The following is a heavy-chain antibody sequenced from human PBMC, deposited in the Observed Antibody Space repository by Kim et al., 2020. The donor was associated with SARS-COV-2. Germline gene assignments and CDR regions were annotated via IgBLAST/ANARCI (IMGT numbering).Heavy chain of an antibody. CDR1: GFTFDDYA. CDR2: ISWNSGNI. V-gene: IGHV3-9*01. J-gene: IGHJ4*02. D-gene: IGHD6-13*01. CDR3: AKDTWGRLNSWCYFDY. Sequence: GGSLRLSCAASGFTFDDYAMHWVRQAPGKGLEWVAGISWNSGNIGYADSVKGRFTVSRDNAKNSLYLQMNRLRPEDTAFYYCAKDTWGRLNSWCYFDYWGRGALVTVSA.